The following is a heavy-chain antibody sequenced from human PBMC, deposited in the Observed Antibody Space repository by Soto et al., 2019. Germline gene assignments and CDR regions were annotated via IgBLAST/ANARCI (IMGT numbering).Heavy chain of an antibody. CDR2: INHSGST. CDR3: ARGRVLWFGELPYYYGMDV. J-gene: IGHJ6*02. D-gene: IGHD3-10*01. CDR1: GWSFSGYY. V-gene: IGHV4-34*01. Sequence: SETLSLTCAVYGWSFSGYYWSWIRQPPGKGLEWIGEINHSGSTNYNPSLKSRVTISVDTSKNQFSLKLSSVTAADTAVYYCARGRVLWFGELPYYYGMDVWGQGTTVTVSS.